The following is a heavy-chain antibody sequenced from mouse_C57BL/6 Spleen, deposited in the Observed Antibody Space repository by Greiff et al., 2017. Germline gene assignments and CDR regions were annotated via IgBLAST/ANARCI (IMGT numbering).Heavy chain of an antibody. D-gene: IGHD2-1*01. Sequence: VKLMESGPGLVAPSQRLSITCTVSGFSFTSYGVHWVRQPPGKGLEWLVVIWSDGSTTYNSALKSRLSISKDNSKSQVFLKMNSLQTDDTAMYYCARHDGNYLYYAMDYWGQGTSVTVSS. V-gene: IGHV2-6-1*01. CDR3: ARHDGNYLYYAMDY. CDR2: IWSDGST. J-gene: IGHJ4*01. CDR1: GFSFTSYG.